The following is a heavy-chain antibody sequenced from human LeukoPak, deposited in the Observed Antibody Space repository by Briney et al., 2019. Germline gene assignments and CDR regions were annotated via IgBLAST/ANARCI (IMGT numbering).Heavy chain of an antibody. V-gene: IGHV5-51*01. CDR2: IYPGDSET. Sequence: HGESLKISCKGSGYTFTSYWIGWVRQMPGKGLEWMGIIYPGDSETRYSPSFQGQVTISADKSISTAYLQWSSLKASDTAMYYCARMDIVATTDIDYWGQGTLVTVSS. J-gene: IGHJ4*02. CDR1: GYTFTSYW. CDR3: ARMDIVATTDIDY. D-gene: IGHD5-12*01.